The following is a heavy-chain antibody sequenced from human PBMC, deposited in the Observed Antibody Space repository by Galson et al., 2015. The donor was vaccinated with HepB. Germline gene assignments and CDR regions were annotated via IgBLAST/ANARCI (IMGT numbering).Heavy chain of an antibody. Sequence: SLRLSCAASGFTLSEYYMSWLRQAPGKGLEWLSYASHSSSYVDYADSVRGRFTISRDNAKNLLRLQMNNLRVEDTGIYYCARDRGTNGWGSTAEYFHHWGAGTQVTVSS. CDR2: ASHSSSYV. CDR1: GFTLSEYY. D-gene: IGHD6-19*01. J-gene: IGHJ1*01. CDR3: ARDRGTNGWGSTAEYFHH. V-gene: IGHV3-11*06.